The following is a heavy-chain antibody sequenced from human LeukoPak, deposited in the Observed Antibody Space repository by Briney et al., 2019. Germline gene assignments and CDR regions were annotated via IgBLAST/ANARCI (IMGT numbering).Heavy chain of an antibody. CDR1: GYTFTSYG. J-gene: IGHJ2*01. Sequence: ASVKVSCKASGYTFTSYGISWVRQAPGQGLEWMGWISAYNGNTNYAQKLQGRVTMTTDTSTSTAYMELSSLRSEDTAVYYCARDHTYYYDSSGYYSWYFDLWGRGTLVTVSS. V-gene: IGHV1-18*01. D-gene: IGHD3-22*01. CDR3: ARDHTYYYDSSGYYSWYFDL. CDR2: ISAYNGNT.